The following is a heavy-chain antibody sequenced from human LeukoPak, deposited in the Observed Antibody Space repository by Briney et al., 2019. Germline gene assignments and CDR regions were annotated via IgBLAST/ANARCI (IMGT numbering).Heavy chain of an antibody. CDR2: MNPNSGNT. CDR3: ARGSSVWDAFDI. D-gene: IGHD5/OR15-5a*01. CDR1: GYTFTSYD. Sequence: ASVKVSCKASGYTFTSYDINWVRQATGQGLEWMGWMNPNSGNTGYAQKFQGRVTMTRNTSISTAYMELSSLRSEDTAVYYCARGSSVWDAFDIWGQGTMVTVSS. V-gene: IGHV1-8*01. J-gene: IGHJ3*02.